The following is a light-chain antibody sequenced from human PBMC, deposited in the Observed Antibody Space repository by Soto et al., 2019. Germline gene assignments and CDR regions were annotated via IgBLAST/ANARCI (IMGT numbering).Light chain of an antibody. Sequence: EVVLTQSPGTLSLSPGERATLSCRASQTFSSNYLAWYQQKPGQAPRLLIYGASSMASGIPDRFSGSGSGTDFTLTISRLEPEDFAVYYCQQYGRSPPTFGGGTKVEIK. CDR3: QQYGRSPPT. CDR2: GAS. CDR1: QTFSSNY. J-gene: IGKJ4*01. V-gene: IGKV3-20*01.